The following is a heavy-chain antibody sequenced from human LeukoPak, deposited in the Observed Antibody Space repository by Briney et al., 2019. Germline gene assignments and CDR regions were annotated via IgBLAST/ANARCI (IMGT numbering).Heavy chain of an antibody. Sequence: PSETPSLTRTDPGGSISSYYWSWIRPPPGKGLEWIGHIYSSGGTNYNPSLKSRVTISVDMSKNQFSLKLSSVTAADTAVYYCARCIVGATIGYYYYMDVWGKGTTVTVSS. V-gene: IGHV4-59*08. CDR2: IYSSGGT. J-gene: IGHJ6*03. CDR3: ARCIVGATIGYYYYMDV. D-gene: IGHD1-26*01. CDR1: GGSISSYY.